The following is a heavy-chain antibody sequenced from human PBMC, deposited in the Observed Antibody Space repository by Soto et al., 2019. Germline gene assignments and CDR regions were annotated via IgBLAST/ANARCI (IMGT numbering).Heavy chain of an antibody. CDR2: ITTDNGNT. CDR1: GYIFTSYG. J-gene: IGHJ4*02. V-gene: IGHV1-18*04. CDR3: ARDGQYRSAGHY. D-gene: IGHD6-25*01. Sequence: QVHLVQSGAEVKKPGASVKVSCRASGYIFTSYGISWVRQAPGQGLEWMGWITTDNGNTIYAQKVQGRVTMTTDTSTSTVYMELRSLRSDDTAVYFCARDGQYRSAGHYWGQGTLVTVSS.